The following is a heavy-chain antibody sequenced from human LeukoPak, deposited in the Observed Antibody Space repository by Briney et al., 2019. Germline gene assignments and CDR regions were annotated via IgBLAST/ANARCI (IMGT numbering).Heavy chain of an antibody. CDR3: AKSGGYDTSGPLDS. Sequence: PGRSLRLSCAASGFSFNNSDMHLVRQAPGRGLEWVALIWSAGSNKYYLDSVKGRFTISRDNSENTLHLQMSSLRAEDTAVYYCAKSGGYDTSGPLDSWGRGTLVTVSS. CDR1: GFSFNNSD. D-gene: IGHD3-22*01. CDR2: IWSAGSNK. J-gene: IGHJ4*02. V-gene: IGHV3-33*06.